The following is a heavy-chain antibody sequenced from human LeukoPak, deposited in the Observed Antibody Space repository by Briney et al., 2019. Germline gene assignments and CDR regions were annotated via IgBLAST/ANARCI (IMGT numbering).Heavy chain of an antibody. Sequence: GASVKVSCKASGYTFTSYGISWVRQAPGQGLEWVGFISAYNGNTNFAQKLQGRVTMTTDTSTRTPYVSLRRLRYDDTAVYYFLGSLHYYDSGGYYYGYWGEGALVTLSS. D-gene: IGHD3-22*01. V-gene: IGHV1-18*01. CDR2: ISAYNGNT. CDR1: GYTFTSYG. CDR3: LGSLHYYDSGGYYYGY. J-gene: IGHJ4*02.